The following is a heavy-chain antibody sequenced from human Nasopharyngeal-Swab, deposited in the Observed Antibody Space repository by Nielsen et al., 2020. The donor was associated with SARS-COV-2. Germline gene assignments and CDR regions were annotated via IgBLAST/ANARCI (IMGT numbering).Heavy chain of an antibody. CDR1: GFTFSTYN. Sequence: GGSLRLSCAASGFTFSTYNMHWVRQAPGKGLEWVSSISGRTTYIYYADSMKGRFTISRDNAKNSLYLQMSSLRAEDTAIYYCARGGQQPLWGQGTLVTVSS. J-gene: IGHJ4*02. CDR2: ISGRTTYI. V-gene: IGHV3-21*01. CDR3: ARGGQQPL. D-gene: IGHD6-13*01.